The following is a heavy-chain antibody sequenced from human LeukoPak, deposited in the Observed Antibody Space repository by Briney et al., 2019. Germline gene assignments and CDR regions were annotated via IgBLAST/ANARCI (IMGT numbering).Heavy chain of an antibody. D-gene: IGHD1-1*01. CDR3: ARDRPGDGAFDF. Sequence: AGGSLRLSCAASGFTVSSSFMSWVRQAPRKGLEWVSVIYAGGSTYYADSVKGRFTVSRDNSENTLYLQMNSLRAEDTAVYYCARDRPGDGAFDFWGQGTKVTVAS. CDR2: IYAGGST. J-gene: IGHJ3*01. CDR1: GFTVSSSF. V-gene: IGHV3-53*01.